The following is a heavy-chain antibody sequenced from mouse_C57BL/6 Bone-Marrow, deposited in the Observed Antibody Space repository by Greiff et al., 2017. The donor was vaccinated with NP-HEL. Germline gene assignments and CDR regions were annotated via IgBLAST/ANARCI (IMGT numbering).Heavy chain of an antibody. CDR3: TYYDYGFAY. D-gene: IGHD2-4*01. V-gene: IGHV14-4*01. CDR1: GFNIKDDY. Sequence: VQLKESGAELVRPGASVKLSYTASGFNIKDDYMNWVKQRPEQGLEWIGWIDPENGDTEYASKFQGKATITADTSSNTAYLQRSSLTSEDTAVYYCTYYDYGFAYWGQGTLVTVSA. J-gene: IGHJ3*01. CDR2: IDPENGDT.